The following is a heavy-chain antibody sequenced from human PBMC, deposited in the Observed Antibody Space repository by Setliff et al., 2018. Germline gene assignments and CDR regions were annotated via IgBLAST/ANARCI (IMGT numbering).Heavy chain of an antibody. Sequence: SETLSLTCTVSGGSISSSSYYWGWIRQPPGKGLEWIGSIYYSGSTYYNPSLKSRVTISVDTSKNQFSLKLSSVTAADTAVYYCASCLAARRGGWFDPWGQGTLVPSPQ. J-gene: IGHJ5*02. D-gene: IGHD6-6*01. CDR1: GGSISSSSYY. V-gene: IGHV4-39*01. CDR2: IYYSGST. CDR3: ASCLAARRGGWFDP.